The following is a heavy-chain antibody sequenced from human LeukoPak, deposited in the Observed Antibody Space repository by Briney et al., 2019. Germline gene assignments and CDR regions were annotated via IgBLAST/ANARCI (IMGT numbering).Heavy chain of an antibody. D-gene: IGHD2/OR15-2a*01. J-gene: IGHJ4*02. Sequence: GRSLRPSCAASGFSFSSYEMNCDSQAAGKVLEWISYIIGSGSTIYYADFVTGRFSISRHSAKNSLYLQMTSLRAAETAVSYCVGEGRVLQDTFFDYWGQGALVTVSS. V-gene: IGHV3-48*03. CDR2: IIGSGSTI. CDR1: GFSFSSYE. CDR3: VGEGRVLQDTFFDY.